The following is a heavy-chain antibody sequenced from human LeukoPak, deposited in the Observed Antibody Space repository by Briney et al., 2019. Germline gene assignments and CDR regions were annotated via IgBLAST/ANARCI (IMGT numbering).Heavy chain of an antibody. CDR1: GFSLSTSGVG. D-gene: IGHD3-3*01. J-gene: IGHJ4*02. V-gene: IGHV2-5*01. Sequence: SGPTLLDPTQPLTLTCTFSGFSLSTSGVGGGWIRQPPGKALEWLALIYWNDDKRYSPSLKSRLTITKDTSKNQVVLTMTNMDPVDTATYYCAHSTSRTYYDFWSGQGEFDYWGQGTLVTVSS. CDR3: AHSTSRTYYDFWSGQGEFDY. CDR2: IYWNDDK.